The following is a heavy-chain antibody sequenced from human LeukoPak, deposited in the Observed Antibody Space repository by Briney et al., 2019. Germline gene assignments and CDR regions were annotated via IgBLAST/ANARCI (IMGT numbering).Heavy chain of an antibody. D-gene: IGHD3-22*01. Sequence: SETLSHTCNVSGYSMRSYYWSWLRQPPGKGLEWIAYFSHSGTTNYNPSLKSRVIISVDTSNHQFSLTLRSVTAADTAVYYCARHLDYDSGGYFYPYFDDWGQGTLVTVSS. CDR2: FSHSGTT. J-gene: IGHJ4*02. CDR3: ARHLDYDSGGYFYPYFDD. V-gene: IGHV4-59*08. CDR1: GYSMRSYY.